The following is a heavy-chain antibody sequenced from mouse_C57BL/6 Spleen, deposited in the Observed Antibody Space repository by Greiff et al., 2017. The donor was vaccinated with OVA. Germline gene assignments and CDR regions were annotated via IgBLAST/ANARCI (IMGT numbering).Heavy chain of an antibody. D-gene: IGHD3-2*02. V-gene: IGHV1-82*01. Sequence: VQLVESGPELVKPGASVKISCKASGYAFSSSWMNWVKQRPGKGLEWIGRIYPGDGDTNYNGKFKGKATLTADKSSSTAYMQLSSLTSEDSAVYFCARKAQARAMDYWGQGTTLTVSS. J-gene: IGHJ2*01. CDR3: ARKAQARAMDY. CDR1: GYAFSSSW. CDR2: IYPGDGDT.